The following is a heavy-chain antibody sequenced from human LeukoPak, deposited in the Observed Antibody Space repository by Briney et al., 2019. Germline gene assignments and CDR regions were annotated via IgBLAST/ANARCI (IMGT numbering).Heavy chain of an antibody. CDR1: EFTFSDYA. J-gene: IGHJ4*02. Sequence: GGSLRLSCAASEFTFSDYAMHWVRQAPGKGLEWVALISYDGSNKYYADSMKGRFTISRDNSKNTLYLQMNSLRAEDTALYYCAREWTYSSGWSASGYWGQGTLVTVSS. CDR3: AREWTYSSGWSASGY. CDR2: ISYDGSNK. D-gene: IGHD6-19*01. V-gene: IGHV3-30-3*01.